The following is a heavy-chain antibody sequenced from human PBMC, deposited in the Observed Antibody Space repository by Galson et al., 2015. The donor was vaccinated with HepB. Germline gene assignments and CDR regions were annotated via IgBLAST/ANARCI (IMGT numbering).Heavy chain of an antibody. CDR1: GFTFSSYS. CDR3: ARDAGYSSSWYSSNYYYYGMDV. CDR2: ISSSSSYI. D-gene: IGHD6-13*01. V-gene: IGHV3-21*01. Sequence: SLRLSCAASGFTFSSYSMNWVRQAPGKGLEWVSSISSSSSYIYYADSVKGRFTISRDNAKNSLYLQMNSLRAEDTAVYYCARDAGYSSSWYSSNYYYYGMDVWGRGTTVTVSS. J-gene: IGHJ6*02.